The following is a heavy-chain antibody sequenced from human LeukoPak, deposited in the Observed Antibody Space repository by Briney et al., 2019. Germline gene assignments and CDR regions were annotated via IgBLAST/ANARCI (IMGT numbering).Heavy chain of an antibody. J-gene: IGHJ6*02. D-gene: IGHD2-2*01. CDR3: ARCGHCSSTSCFYGMDV. V-gene: IGHV3-7*01. CDR2: IKEDGSDK. CDR1: GVTFPKYW. Sequence: GGSLRLSCAASGVTFPKYWMTWVRQAPGKGLEWVANIKEDGSDKYYVDSVKGRFTISRDNAKNSLYLQMNSLRDEDTAVYYCARCGHCSSTSCFYGMDVWGQGTTVTVSS.